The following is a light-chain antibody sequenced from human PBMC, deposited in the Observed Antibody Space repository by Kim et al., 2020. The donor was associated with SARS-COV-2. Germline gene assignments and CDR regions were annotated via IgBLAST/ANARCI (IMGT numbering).Light chain of an antibody. CDR2: DVS. J-gene: IGLJ2*01. CDR1: SSDVGSYNR. V-gene: IGLV2-18*02. CDR3: TSYTRSNTVV. Sequence: QSALTQPPSVSGSPGQSVTISCIGTSSDVGSYNRVSWYQQPPGTAPKLMIYDVSVRPSGVPDRFSGSKSGNTASLTISGLQAEDEADYYCTSYTRSNTVVFGGGTQLTVL.